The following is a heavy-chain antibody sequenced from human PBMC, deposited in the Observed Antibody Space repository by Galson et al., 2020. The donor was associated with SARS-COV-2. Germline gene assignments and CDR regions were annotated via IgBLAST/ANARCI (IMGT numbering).Heavy chain of an antibody. J-gene: IGHJ3*01. V-gene: IGHV4-34*01. CDR3: ARGLAHDSVWGSTRSDAFDV. Sequence: SQASETLSLTCAVYVGSFSDYYWSWIRQPPGKGLEWIGEINHSGRTNYNPSLKNRVIVSVDTSKNQFSLNINSVTAADTAVYYCARGLAHDSVWGSTRSDAFDVWGQGTMVTVSS. CDR2: INHSGRT. CDR1: VGSFSDYY. D-gene: IGHD3-16*02.